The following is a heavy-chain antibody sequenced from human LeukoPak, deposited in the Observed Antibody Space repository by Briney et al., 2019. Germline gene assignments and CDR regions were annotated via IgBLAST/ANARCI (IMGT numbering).Heavy chain of an antibody. D-gene: IGHD6-19*01. V-gene: IGHV1-2*02. CDR2: INPNSGGT. CDR1: GYTFTGYY. Sequence: ASVKVSCKASGYTFTGYYMHWVRQAPGQGLEWMGWINPNSGGTDYAQKFQGRVTMTRDTSISTAYMELSRLRSDDTAVYYCARDGYSSGWYYFDYWGQGTLVTVSS. CDR3: ARDGYSSGWYYFDY. J-gene: IGHJ4*02.